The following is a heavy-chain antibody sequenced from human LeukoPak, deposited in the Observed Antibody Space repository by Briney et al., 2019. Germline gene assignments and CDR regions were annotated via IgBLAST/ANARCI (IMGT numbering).Heavy chain of an antibody. CDR1: GYTFTDYY. Sequence: ASVKVSCKASGYTFTDYYMHWVRQAPGQGLEWMGWINPNSGGTNYAQKFQGRVTMTRDTSISTAYMELSRLRSDDTAVYYCARMSLQWLVPYDAFDIWGQGTMVTVSS. V-gene: IGHV1-2*02. CDR3: ARMSLQWLVPYDAFDI. J-gene: IGHJ3*02. CDR2: INPNSGGT. D-gene: IGHD6-19*01.